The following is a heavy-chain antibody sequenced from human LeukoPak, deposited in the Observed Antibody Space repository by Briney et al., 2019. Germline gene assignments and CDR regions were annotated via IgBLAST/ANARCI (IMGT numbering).Heavy chain of an antibody. J-gene: IGHJ4*02. CDR2: INPNSGGT. V-gene: IGHV1-2*02. CDR3: ARVPGSRGWFDY. D-gene: IGHD6-19*01. CDR1: GYTFTGHY. Sequence: ASVKVSCKASGYTFTGHYMHWVRQAPGQGLEWMGWINPNSGGTNYAQKFQGRVTMTRDTSISTAYMELSRLRSDDTAVYYCARVPGSRGWFDYWGQGTLVTVSS.